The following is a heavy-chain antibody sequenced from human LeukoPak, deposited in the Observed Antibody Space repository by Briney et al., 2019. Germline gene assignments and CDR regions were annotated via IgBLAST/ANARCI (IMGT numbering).Heavy chain of an antibody. J-gene: IGHJ6*02. CDR3: ARDPLKNPSYRDYYYYYGMDV. Sequence: ASVKVSCKASGYTFTGYYMHWVRQAPGQGLEWMGIINPSGGSTSYAQKFQGRVTMTRDTSTSTVYMELSSLRSEDTAVYYCARDPLKNPSYRDYYYYYGMDVWGQGTTVTVSS. CDR1: GYTFTGYY. V-gene: IGHV1-46*01. CDR2: INPSGGST. D-gene: IGHD3-10*01.